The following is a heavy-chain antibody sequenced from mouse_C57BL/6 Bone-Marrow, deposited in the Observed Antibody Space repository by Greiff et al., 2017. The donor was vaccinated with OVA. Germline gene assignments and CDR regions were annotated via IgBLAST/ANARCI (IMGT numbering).Heavy chain of an antibody. CDR2: IFPGSGST. J-gene: IGHJ3*01. CDR3: ARYRDSNYFAWFAY. CDR1: GYTFTDYY. D-gene: IGHD2-5*01. Sequence: VQLQRSGPELVKPGASVKISCKASGYTFTDYYINWVKQRPGQGLEWIGWIFPGSGSTYYNEKFKGKATLTVDKSSSTAYMLLSSLTSEDSAVYFCARYRDSNYFAWFAYWGQGTLVTVSA. V-gene: IGHV1-75*01.